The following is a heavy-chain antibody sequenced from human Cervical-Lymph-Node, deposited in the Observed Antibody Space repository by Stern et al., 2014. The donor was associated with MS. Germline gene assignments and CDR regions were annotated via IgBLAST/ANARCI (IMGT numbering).Heavy chain of an antibody. V-gene: IGHV2-70*13. D-gene: IGHD6-13*01. CDR1: GFSLTTPGMC. CDR3: ARRIAATGSSFFDS. CDR2: IDWDDDK. Sequence: SGPALVKPTQTLTLTCTFSGFSLTTPGMCVSWVRQPPGKALEWLALIDWDDDKYYSTSLKTRLTISKDTSKNQVVLTMTNMDPVDTATYYCARRIAATGSSFFDSWGQGALVTVSS. J-gene: IGHJ4*02.